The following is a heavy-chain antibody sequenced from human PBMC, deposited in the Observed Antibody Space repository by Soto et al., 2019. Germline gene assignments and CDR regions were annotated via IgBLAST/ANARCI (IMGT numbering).Heavy chain of an antibody. Sequence: QVQLVQSGAEVKKPGASVKVSCKASGYTFTSYGISWVRQAPGQGLDWMGWISAYNGNTNYAQKLQGRVTMTTETSTSTAYMELRSLRSDDTAVYYCARVPGVGVSYGAKRIYHYWGQGTLVTVSS. V-gene: IGHV1-18*01. D-gene: IGHD1-26*01. CDR1: GYTFTSYG. J-gene: IGHJ4*02. CDR3: ARVPGVGVSYGAKRIYHY. CDR2: ISAYNGNT.